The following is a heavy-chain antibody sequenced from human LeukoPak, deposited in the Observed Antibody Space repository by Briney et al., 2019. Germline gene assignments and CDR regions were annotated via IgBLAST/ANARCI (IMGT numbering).Heavy chain of an antibody. CDR1: GYTFTDYY. CDR3: ARAGDSGSLA. Sequence: ASVKVSCKASGYTFTDYYMHWVRQAPGQGLEWMGWINPNSGGTNYAQDFHGRVTMTRDTSISTAYMELSRLRSDDTAVYYCARAGDSGSLAWGQGTLVTVSS. J-gene: IGHJ5*02. D-gene: IGHD1-26*01. CDR2: INPNSGGT. V-gene: IGHV1-2*02.